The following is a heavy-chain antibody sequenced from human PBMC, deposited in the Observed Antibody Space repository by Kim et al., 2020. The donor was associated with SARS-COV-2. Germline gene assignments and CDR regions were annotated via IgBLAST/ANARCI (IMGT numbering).Heavy chain of an antibody. CDR2: VSSYGDSK. D-gene: IGHD2-21*02. J-gene: IGHJ6*01. CDR1: GFTFSSYG. Sequence: GGSLRLSCAASGFTFSSYGMHWVRQAPGKGLEWVAVVSSYGDSKYYADSVKGRCTISSDNSNTTLYLQMNLRSDEDTAVYCCAKAVSYCGDDCYHYYSY. V-gene: IGHV3-30*18. CDR3: AKAVSYCGDDCYHYYSY.